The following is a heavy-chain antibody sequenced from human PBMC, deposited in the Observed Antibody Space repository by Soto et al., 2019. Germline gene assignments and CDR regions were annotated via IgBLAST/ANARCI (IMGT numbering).Heavy chain of an antibody. D-gene: IGHD2-15*01. J-gene: IGHJ4*02. CDR1: GFSFSTFG. CDR3: ARDGHGSYSENFHY. V-gene: IGHV3-33*01. CDR2: IWNDGNNK. Sequence: GGSLRLSCAASGFSFSTFGMHWVRQAPGGGLEWVALIWNDGNNKKYADSVKGRFVISRDNSENTLYLQINSLRAEDTAVYYCARDGHGSYSENFHYWGQGTLVTVSS.